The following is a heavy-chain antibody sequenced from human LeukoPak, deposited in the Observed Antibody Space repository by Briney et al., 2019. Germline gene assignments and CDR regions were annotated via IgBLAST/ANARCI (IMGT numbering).Heavy chain of an antibody. CDR2: INPSGGST. D-gene: IGHD3-10*01. Sequence: ASVKVSCKASGYTFTNYGISWVRQAPGQGLEWMGIINPSGGSTSYAQKFQGRVTMTRDMSTSTVYMELSSLRSEDTAVYYCARDPGEWDGNMDVWGKGTTVTVSS. V-gene: IGHV1-46*01. J-gene: IGHJ6*03. CDR3: ARDPGEWDGNMDV. CDR1: GYTFTNYG.